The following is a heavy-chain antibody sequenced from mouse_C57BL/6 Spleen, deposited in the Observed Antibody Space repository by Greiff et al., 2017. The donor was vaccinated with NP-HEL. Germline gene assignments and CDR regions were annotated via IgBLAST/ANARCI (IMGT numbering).Heavy chain of an antibody. D-gene: IGHD1-1*01. CDR2: IYPGDGDT. Sequence: LQQSGAELVKPGASVKISCKASGYAFSSYWMNWVKQRPGKGLEWIGQIYPGDGDTNYNGKFKGKATLTADKSSSTAYMQLSSLTSEDSAVYFCARRVYYGSTPYAMDYWGQGTSVTVSS. CDR3: ARRVYYGSTPYAMDY. J-gene: IGHJ4*01. CDR1: GYAFSSYW. V-gene: IGHV1-80*01.